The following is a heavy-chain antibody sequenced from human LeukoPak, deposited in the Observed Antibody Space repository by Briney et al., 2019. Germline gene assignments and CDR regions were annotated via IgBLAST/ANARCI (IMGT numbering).Heavy chain of an antibody. CDR1: GYTFTGYY. V-gene: IGHV1-2*02. CDR3: ATRGPFYDFWSGPSR. Sequence: ASVTVSCTASGYTFTGYYMHWVRQAPGQGLEWMGWINPNSGGTNYAQKFQGRVTMTRDTSISTAYMELSRLRSDDTAVYYCATRGPFYDFWSGPSRWGQGTLVTVSS. D-gene: IGHD3-3*01. CDR2: INPNSGGT. J-gene: IGHJ4*02.